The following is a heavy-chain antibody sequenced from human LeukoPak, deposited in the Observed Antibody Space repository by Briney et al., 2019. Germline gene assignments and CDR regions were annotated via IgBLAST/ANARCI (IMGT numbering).Heavy chain of an antibody. CDR1: GFTFSSYW. J-gene: IGHJ4*02. D-gene: IGHD4-11*01. V-gene: IGHV3-74*01. CDR2: ITSDGRST. CDR3: AGGSPTSLDY. Sequence: GGSLRLSCAAAGFTFSSYWMHWVRQAPGKGLVWVSRITSDGRSTSHADSERGRFTISRDNAKNTLFLQMNSLRAEDTAVYYCAGGSPTSLDYWGQGALVTVSS.